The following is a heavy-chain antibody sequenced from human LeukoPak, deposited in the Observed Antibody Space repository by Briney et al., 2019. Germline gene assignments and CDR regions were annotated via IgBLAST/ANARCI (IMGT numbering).Heavy chain of an antibody. Sequence: GGSLRLSCAASGFTFSSYAMSWVRQAPGKGLEWVSAISGSGGSTYFADSVKGRFTISRDNSKNTLYLQMNSLRAEDTAVYYCAKSVSGYDSSFDYWGQGTLVTVSS. CDR2: ISGSGGST. CDR3: AKSVSGYDSSFDY. CDR1: GFTFSSYA. V-gene: IGHV3-23*01. D-gene: IGHD5-12*01. J-gene: IGHJ4*02.